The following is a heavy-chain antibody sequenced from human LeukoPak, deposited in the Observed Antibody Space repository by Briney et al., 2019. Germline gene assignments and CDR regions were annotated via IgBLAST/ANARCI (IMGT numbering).Heavy chain of an antibody. D-gene: IGHD2-15*01. CDR3: ARVRYCSGGNCYPRIDY. Sequence: SQTLSLTCTVSGGSISSGGYYWSWIRQHPGTGLEWIGYIYYSGSTYYNPSLKSRVTISVDTSKNQFSLKLSSVTAADTAVYYCARVRYCSGGNCYPRIDYWGQGTLVTVSS. J-gene: IGHJ4*02. CDR2: IYYSGST. CDR1: GGSISSGGYY. V-gene: IGHV4-31*03.